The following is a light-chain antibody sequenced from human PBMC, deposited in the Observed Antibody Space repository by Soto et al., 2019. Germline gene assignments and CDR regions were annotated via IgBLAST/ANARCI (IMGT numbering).Light chain of an antibody. CDR3: QVWDSSTDHAV. CDR2: YDR. J-gene: IGLJ2*01. V-gene: IGLV3-21*04. CDR1: NIGSQS. Sequence: SSELAQPPSVSVAPGKTATITCGGNNIGSQSVHWYQQKPGQAPVLVIYYDRDRPSGIPERLSGSKSGNTATLTITSVDAGDEADYYCQVWDSSTDHAVFGGGTKLTVL.